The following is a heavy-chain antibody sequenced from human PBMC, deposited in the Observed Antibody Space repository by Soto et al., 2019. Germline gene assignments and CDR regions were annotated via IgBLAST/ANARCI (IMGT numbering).Heavy chain of an antibody. D-gene: IGHD6-13*01. Sequence: ASVKVSCKASGGTFSSYAISWVRQAPGQGLEWMGGITPIFGTANYAQKFQGRVTITADESTSTAYMELSSLRSEDTAVYYCASTYSSSWYYFDYWGQGTLVTVS. CDR3: ASTYSSSWYYFDY. CDR2: ITPIFGTA. J-gene: IGHJ4*02. V-gene: IGHV1-69*13. CDR1: GGTFSSYA.